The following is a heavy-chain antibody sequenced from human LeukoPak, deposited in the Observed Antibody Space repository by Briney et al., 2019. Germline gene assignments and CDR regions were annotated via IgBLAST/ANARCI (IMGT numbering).Heavy chain of an antibody. CDR2: TYYSSKWYT. V-gene: IGHV6-1*01. Sequence: SQTLSLTCAISGGSVSSAWNWIRQSPSRGLEWPGRTYYSSKWYTDYAVSVKGRVSINPDTSKNQLSLQLSSVTPEDTAVYYCARGWLRSGFDLWGQGTLVTVSS. CDR3: ARGWLRSGFDL. J-gene: IGHJ4*02. D-gene: IGHD5-12*01. CDR1: GGSVSSA.